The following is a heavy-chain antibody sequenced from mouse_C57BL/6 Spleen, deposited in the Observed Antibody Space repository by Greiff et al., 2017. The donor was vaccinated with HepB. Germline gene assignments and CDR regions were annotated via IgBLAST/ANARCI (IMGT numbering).Heavy chain of an antibody. CDR1: GYTFTSYD. Sequence: VQLQQSGPELVKPGASVKLSCKASGYTFTSYDINWVKQRPGQGLEWIGWIYPRDGSTKYNEKFKGKATLTVDTSSSTAYMELHSLTSEDSAVYFCARGGTVVAPYAMDYWGQGTSVTVSS. D-gene: IGHD1-1*01. CDR2: IYPRDGST. J-gene: IGHJ4*01. CDR3: ARGGTVVAPYAMDY. V-gene: IGHV1-85*01.